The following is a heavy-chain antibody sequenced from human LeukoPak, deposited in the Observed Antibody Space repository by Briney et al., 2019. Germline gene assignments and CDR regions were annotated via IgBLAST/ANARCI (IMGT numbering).Heavy chain of an antibody. CDR3: ARGSESSSWYEDWFDP. CDR1: GGSFSGYY. V-gene: IGHV4-34*01. Sequence: SETLSLTCAVYGGSFSGYYWSWIREPPGKGLEWIAEINHSGSTNYNPSLKSRVTISVDTSKNQFSLKLSSVTAADTAVYYCARGSESSSWYEDWFDPWGQGTLVTVSS. D-gene: IGHD6-13*01. J-gene: IGHJ5*02. CDR2: INHSGST.